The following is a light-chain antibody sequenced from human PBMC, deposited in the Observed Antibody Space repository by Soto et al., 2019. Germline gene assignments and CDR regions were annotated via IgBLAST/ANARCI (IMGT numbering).Light chain of an antibody. CDR3: CSYAGSSTFLYV. V-gene: IGLV2-23*02. CDR2: EVT. J-gene: IGLJ1*01. CDR1: SSDVGSYNL. Sequence: QSALTQPASGYGSPGQSITISCTGTSSDVGSYNLVSWYQQHPGKAPKLMIYEVTKRPSGVSNRFSGSKSGNTASLTISGLQAEDEADYYCCSYAGSSTFLYVFGTGTKVTVL.